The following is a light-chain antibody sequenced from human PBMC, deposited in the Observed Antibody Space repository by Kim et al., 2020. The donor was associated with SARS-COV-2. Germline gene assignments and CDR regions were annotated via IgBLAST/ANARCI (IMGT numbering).Light chain of an antibody. V-gene: IGKV3-11*01. J-gene: IGKJ4*01. Sequence: SLSPGERATLSCRASQSVRSYLAWYQQKPGQAPRLLIYDSSNRATGIPARFTGSVSGTDFTLTISSLEPEDFAVYYCQQRSNWLTFGGGTKVDIK. CDR1: QSVRSY. CDR2: DSS. CDR3: QQRSNWLT.